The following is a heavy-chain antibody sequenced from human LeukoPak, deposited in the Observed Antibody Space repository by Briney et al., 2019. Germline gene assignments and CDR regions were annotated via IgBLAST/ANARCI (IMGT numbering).Heavy chain of an antibody. Sequence: GASVKVSCKASGYTFTSYGISWVRQAPGQGLVWMGWISAYNGNTNYAQKLQGRVTMTTDTSTSTAYMELRSLRSDDTAVYYCARGSPYYGSGSPADYWGQGTLVTVSS. CDR1: GYTFTSYG. V-gene: IGHV1-18*01. CDR3: ARGSPYYGSGSPADY. D-gene: IGHD3-10*01. J-gene: IGHJ4*02. CDR2: ISAYNGNT.